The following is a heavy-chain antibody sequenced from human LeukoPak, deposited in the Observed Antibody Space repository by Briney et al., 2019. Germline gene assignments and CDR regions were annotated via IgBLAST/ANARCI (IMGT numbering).Heavy chain of an antibody. CDR1: GYPFSDYY. J-gene: IGHJ4*02. CDR2: INPKNGDT. V-gene: IGHV1-2*02. Sequence: ASVKVSCKTSGYPFSDYYIHWIRQASGQGLESMGWINPKNGDTKYAQRSQGRLTITMDTSIDTVYMELRSLRYDDTAVYYCARLSALWGQGTLVTVSS. CDR3: ARLSAL.